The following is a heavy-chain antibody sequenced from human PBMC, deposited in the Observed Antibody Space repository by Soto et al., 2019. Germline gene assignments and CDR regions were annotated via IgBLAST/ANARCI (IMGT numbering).Heavy chain of an antibody. V-gene: IGHV3-21*01. D-gene: IGHD6-13*01. CDR1: GFTFRSFT. J-gene: IGHJ5*02. CDR3: TRDASRDSSARGWFDP. Sequence: EVHLVESGGGLVKPGGSLRLSCAASGFTFRSFTMNWVRQAPGKGLEWVSTISSNSAYIYYTDALRGRFTISRANAKNSLHLQMNSLRAEDTAVYYCTRDASRDSSARGWFDPWGPGTLVTVSS. CDR2: ISSNSAYI.